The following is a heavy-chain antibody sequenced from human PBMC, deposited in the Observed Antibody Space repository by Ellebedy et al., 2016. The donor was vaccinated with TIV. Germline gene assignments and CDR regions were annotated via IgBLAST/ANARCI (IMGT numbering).Heavy chain of an antibody. CDR2: IKQDGSVK. D-gene: IGHD6-13*01. J-gene: IGHJ4*02. CDR1: GFTFSSYW. V-gene: IGHV3-7*01. Sequence: GESLKISXAASGFTFSSYWMNWVRQAPGKGLEWVANIKQDGSVKYYVDSVKGRFTISRDNAKNSLYLQMNSLRAEDTAVYYCARAIAAAGSYWGRGTLVTVSS. CDR3: ARAIAAAGSY.